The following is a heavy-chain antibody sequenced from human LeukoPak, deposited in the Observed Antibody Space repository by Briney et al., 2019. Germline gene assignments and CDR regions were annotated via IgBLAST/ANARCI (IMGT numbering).Heavy chain of an antibody. Sequence: GGSLRLSCAASGFTFSSYAMSWVRQAPGKGLEWVSAISGSGGSTYYADSVKGRITISRDNSKNTLYLQMNSLRAEDTAVYYCARESMVAKKNFDYWGQGTLVTVSS. CDR2: ISGSGGST. J-gene: IGHJ4*02. V-gene: IGHV3-23*01. CDR1: GFTFSSYA. CDR3: ARESMVAKKNFDY. D-gene: IGHD5-12*01.